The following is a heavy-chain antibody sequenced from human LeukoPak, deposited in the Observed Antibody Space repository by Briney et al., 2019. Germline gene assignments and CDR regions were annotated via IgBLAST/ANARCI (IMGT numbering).Heavy chain of an antibody. D-gene: IGHD5-24*01. Sequence: SETLSLTCTVFGGSISGYYWSWIRQPAGKGLEEIGRTYTSGSTKYNPSLKSRVTMSSDTSKNQFSLNLSSVTAADTAVHYCARALRRTRDGYNYDWFLDLWGRGTLVTVSS. CDR2: TYTSGST. V-gene: IGHV4-4*07. CDR1: GGSISGYY. J-gene: IGHJ2*01. CDR3: ARALRRTRDGYNYDWFLDL.